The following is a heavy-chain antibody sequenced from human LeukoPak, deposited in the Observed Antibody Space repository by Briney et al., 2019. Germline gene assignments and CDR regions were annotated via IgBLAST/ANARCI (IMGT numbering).Heavy chain of an antibody. CDR1: GGSISSYY. V-gene: IGHV4-59*08. CDR2: IYYSGST. J-gene: IGHJ4*02. D-gene: IGHD1-26*01. Sequence: PSETLSLTCTVSGGSISSYYWSWIRQPPGKGLEWIGYIYYSGSTNYNPSLKSRVTISVDTSKNQFSLKLSSVTAADTAVYYCARVGSYGEYDYWGQGTLVTVSS. CDR3: ARVGSYGEYDY.